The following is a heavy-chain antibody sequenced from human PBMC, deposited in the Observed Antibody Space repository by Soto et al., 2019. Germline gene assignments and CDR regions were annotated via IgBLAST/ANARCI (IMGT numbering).Heavy chain of an antibody. J-gene: IGHJ4*02. Sequence: EVQLLESGGGSVQPGGSLRLSCAASGFTFSSYAMSWVRQAPGKGLEWVSSLSSNGGNTYYADSVKGRFIISRDNSRNTLFLQMNSLRAEDTAVYYCAKYSGSYYSFEFWGQGTLVTVSS. CDR2: LSSNGGNT. CDR1: GFTFSSYA. D-gene: IGHD1-26*01. CDR3: AKYSGSYYSFEF. V-gene: IGHV3-23*01.